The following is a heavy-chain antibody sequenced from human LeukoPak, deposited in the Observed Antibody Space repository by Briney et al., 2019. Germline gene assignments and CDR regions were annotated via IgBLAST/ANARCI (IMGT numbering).Heavy chain of an antibody. CDR3: ARGIWSRTVSSYYFDC. CDR2: INAGNGHT. J-gene: IGHJ4*02. Sequence: ASVNVSCKASGYTFTNYAMQWVRQAPGQRLEWMGWINAGNGHTRYSQRFQGRVTITRDTSASTVYMEVTSLRFEDTAVYYCARGIWSRTVSSYYFDCWGQGTLVTVSS. V-gene: IGHV1-3*01. CDR1: GYTFTNYA. D-gene: IGHD3-3*01.